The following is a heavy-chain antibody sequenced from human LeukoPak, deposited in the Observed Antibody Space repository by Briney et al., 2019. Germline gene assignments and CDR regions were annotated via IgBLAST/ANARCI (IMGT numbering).Heavy chain of an antibody. V-gene: IGHV3-11*01. Sequence: GGSLRLSCAASGIIFSDYYMSWIRQAPGKGLEWVSYISNSGSTIYYADSVKGRFTISRDNSKNTLYLQMNSLRAEDTAVYYCAKDSSYYYDSSGYYSLPWGQGTLVTVSS. J-gene: IGHJ5*02. CDR2: ISNSGSTI. CDR1: GIIFSDYY. D-gene: IGHD3-22*01. CDR3: AKDSSYYYDSSGYYSLP.